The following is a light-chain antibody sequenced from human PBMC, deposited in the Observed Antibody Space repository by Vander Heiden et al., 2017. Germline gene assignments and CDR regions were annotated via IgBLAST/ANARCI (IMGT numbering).Light chain of an antibody. V-gene: IGLV3-1*01. J-gene: IGLJ2*01. CDR3: QAWDSSTGV. CDR2: QDS. Sequence: SYELTQPPSASVSPGQTASITCSGDKLGDKYAWWYQQKPGQSPVLVIYQDSKRPSGIPERFSGSNTGKTATLTISGTQAMEEADDYCQAWDSSTGVLGGGTKLTVL. CDR1: KLGDKY.